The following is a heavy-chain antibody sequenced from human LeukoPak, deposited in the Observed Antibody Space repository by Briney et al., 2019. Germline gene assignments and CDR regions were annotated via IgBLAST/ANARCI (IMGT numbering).Heavy chain of an antibody. J-gene: IGHJ2*01. V-gene: IGHV1-18*01. CDR1: GYTFTSYG. Sequence: ASVKVSCKASGYTFTSYGITWVRQAPGQGLEWVGWISAYNGNTNYAQKFQGRVSMTTDTSTSTAYMELRSLRSDDTAVYYCATLLTHWYFDLWGRGTLVTVSS. D-gene: IGHD4-23*01. CDR3: ATLLTHWYFDL. CDR2: ISAYNGNT.